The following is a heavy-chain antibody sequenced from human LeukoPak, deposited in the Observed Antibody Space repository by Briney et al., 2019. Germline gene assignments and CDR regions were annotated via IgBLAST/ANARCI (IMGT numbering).Heavy chain of an antibody. CDR2: ISSRSSYK. Sequence: GGSLRLSCAASGFTFSNAWMNWIRQAPGKGLEWVSAISSRSSYKYYADSVKGRFTVSRDNAKNSLYLEMNSLRVDDTAVYYCAREGTMISSFDYWGQGTLVTVSS. J-gene: IGHJ4*02. V-gene: IGHV3-21*06. CDR3: AREGTMISSFDY. D-gene: IGHD3-22*01. CDR1: GFTFSNAW.